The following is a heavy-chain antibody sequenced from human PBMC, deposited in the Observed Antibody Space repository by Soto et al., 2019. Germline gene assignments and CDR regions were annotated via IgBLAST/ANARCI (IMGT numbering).Heavy chain of an antibody. J-gene: IGHJ6*02. CDR2: INHTGGT. D-gene: IGHD1-1*01. CDR1: GGSVNGYY. Sequence: SETLSLTCAVYGGSVNGYYWNWIRQPPGKGLEWIGEINHTGGTHYNPSLKSRVTMSVDTSKNQFSLKLTSVTAADTAVYYCARGRDEYKLGNVWGQGTTVTVSS. CDR3: ARGRDEYKLGNV. V-gene: IGHV4-34*01.